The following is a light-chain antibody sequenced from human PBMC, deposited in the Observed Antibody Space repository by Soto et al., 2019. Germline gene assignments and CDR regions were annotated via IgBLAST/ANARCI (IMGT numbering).Light chain of an antibody. CDR1: QSISSW. V-gene: IGKV1-5*03. Sequence: DIQMTQSPSTLSASVGDRVTITCRASQSISSWLAWYQQKPGKAPKVLIYKVSNLQSGVPARFSGSGSGTDFTLTISSLQPDDFATYYCQQCNSYPPTFGQGTTVDIK. CDR3: QQCNSYPPT. J-gene: IGKJ1*01. CDR2: KVS.